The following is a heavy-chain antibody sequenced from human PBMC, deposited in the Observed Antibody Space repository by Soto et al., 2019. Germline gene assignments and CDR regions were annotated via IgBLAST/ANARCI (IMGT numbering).Heavy chain of an antibody. J-gene: IGHJ6*02. CDR1: GHTFTGYY. CDR2: INPNSGGT. V-gene: IGHV1-2*02. D-gene: IGHD3-3*01. Sequence: QVQLVQSGAEVKKPGASVKVSCKASGHTFTGYYMHWVRQAPGQGLEWMGWINPNSGGTNYAQKFQGRVTMTRDTSISTAYMELSRLRSDDTAVYYCARGDRITIFGVVITAGYYYYGMDVWGQGTTVTVSS. CDR3: ARGDRITIFGVVITAGYYYYGMDV.